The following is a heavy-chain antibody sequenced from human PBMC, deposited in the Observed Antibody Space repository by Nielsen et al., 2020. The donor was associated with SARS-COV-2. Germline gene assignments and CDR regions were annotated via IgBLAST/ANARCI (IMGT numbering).Heavy chain of an antibody. CDR2: ISGSGGST. CDR1: GFTFSSYA. Sequence: GGSLRLSCAASGFTFSSYAMSWVRQAPGKGLEWVSAISGSGGSTYYADSVKGRFTISRDNSKNTLYLQMNSLRAEDTAVYYCASEDIVVVPAAIGRSYFDYWGQGTLVTVSS. J-gene: IGHJ4*02. V-gene: IGHV3-23*01. CDR3: ASEDIVVVPAAIGRSYFDY. D-gene: IGHD2-2*01.